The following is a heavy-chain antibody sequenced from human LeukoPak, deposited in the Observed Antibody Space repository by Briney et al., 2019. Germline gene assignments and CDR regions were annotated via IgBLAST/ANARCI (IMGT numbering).Heavy chain of an antibody. CDR2: ISSRSSYI. D-gene: IGHD6-19*01. J-gene: IGHJ4*02. CDR1: EFTFSRYS. V-gene: IGHV3-21*01. CDR3: ASGDLGAVAGLAFDY. Sequence: GGSLRLSCAASEFTFSRYSMNWVRQAPGKGLEWVSSISSRSSYIYYADSVKGRFTISRDNAKNSLYLQMNSLRAEDTAVYLCASGDLGAVAGLAFDYWGQGTLVTVSS.